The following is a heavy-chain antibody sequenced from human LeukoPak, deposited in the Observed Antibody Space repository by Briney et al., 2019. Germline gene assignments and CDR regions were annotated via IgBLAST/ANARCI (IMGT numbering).Heavy chain of an antibody. V-gene: IGHV1-24*01. CDR3: ARDNSVGETAWWFDP. D-gene: IGHD1-26*01. CDR2: FDPEDGET. J-gene: IGHJ5*02. CDR1: GYTLTELS. Sequence: ASVKVSCKVSGYTLTELSMHWVRQAPGKGLEWMGRFDPEDGETIFAQKFQGRLTMTRDMFTSTDYMELTSLTSDDTAVYYCARDNSVGETAWWFDPWGQGTLVTVSS.